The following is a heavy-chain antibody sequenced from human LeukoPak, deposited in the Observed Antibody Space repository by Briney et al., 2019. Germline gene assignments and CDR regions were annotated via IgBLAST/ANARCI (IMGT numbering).Heavy chain of an antibody. CDR1: GFTFRNYV. CDR3: AKVRAPSGWFNSDY. Sequence: GGSLRLSCAASGFTFRNYVMNWVRQAPGKELEWVSGISGSGDSTYYADSVKGRFTISRDNSKNTLYLQMNSLRVEDTAAYYCAKVRAPSGWFNSDYWGQGTLVTVSS. V-gene: IGHV3-23*01. J-gene: IGHJ4*02. CDR2: ISGSGDST. D-gene: IGHD6-19*01.